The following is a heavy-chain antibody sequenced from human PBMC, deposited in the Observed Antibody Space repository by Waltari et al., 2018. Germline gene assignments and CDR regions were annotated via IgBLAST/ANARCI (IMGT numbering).Heavy chain of an antibody. D-gene: IGHD2-2*01. J-gene: IGHJ2*01. CDR2: TYYRSKWLT. CDR3: ARSKYYFDF. V-gene: IGHV6-1*01. Sequence: QVQLQQSGPGLVKPSETLSLTCSISGDTVSSNSVAWNWIRQSPSRGLEWLGKTYYRSKWLTEYALSVKSRITINPDTSKNQFSLQLNSVTPEDTAVYYCARSKYYFDFWGRGTLVTVSS. CDR1: GDTVSSNSVA.